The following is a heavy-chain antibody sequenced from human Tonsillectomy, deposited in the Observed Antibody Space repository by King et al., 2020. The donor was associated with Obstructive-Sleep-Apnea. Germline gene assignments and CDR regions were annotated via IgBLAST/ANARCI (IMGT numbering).Heavy chain of an antibody. D-gene: IGHD5-24*01. CDR1: GLTFRDYN. J-gene: IGHJ2*01. Sequence: VQLVESGGGLVKPGGSLRLSCAVSGLTFRDYNMSWIRQAPGKGLEWVSFIGSRVSTTYYADSVKGRFSISRDKAKNSLYLQKHSLRAEDTAVYYCARAEMATIVDWHFDLWGRGTLVTVSS. V-gene: IGHV3-11*01. CDR2: IGSRVSTT. CDR3: ARAEMATIVDWHFDL.